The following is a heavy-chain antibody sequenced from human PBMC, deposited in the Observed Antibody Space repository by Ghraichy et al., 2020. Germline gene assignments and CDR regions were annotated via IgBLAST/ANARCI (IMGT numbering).Heavy chain of an antibody. J-gene: IGHJ3*02. CDR3: ARISREGAGYSSGWYLGRASWAFDI. D-gene: IGHD6-19*01. V-gene: IGHV4-59*08. CDR1: GGSISSYY. Sequence: SETLSLTCTVSGGSISSYYWSWIRQPPGKGLEWIGYIYYSGSTNYNPSLKSRVTISVDTSKNQFSLKLSSVTAADTAVYYCARISREGAGYSSGWYLGRASWAFDIWGQGKMVTVSS. CDR2: IYYSGST.